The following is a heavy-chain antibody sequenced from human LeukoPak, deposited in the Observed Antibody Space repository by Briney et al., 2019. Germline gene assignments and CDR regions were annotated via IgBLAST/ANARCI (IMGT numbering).Heavy chain of an antibody. V-gene: IGHV4-61*02. CDR2: IYTSGST. D-gene: IGHD6-19*01. J-gene: IGHJ4*02. Sequence: SQTLSLTCTVSGGSISSGSYYWSWIRQPAGKGLEWIGRIYTSGSTNYNPSLKSRVTISVDTSKNQSSLELSSVTAADTAVYYCARGAVAGSYDYWGQGTLVTVS. CDR1: GGSISSGSYY. CDR3: ARGAVAGSYDY.